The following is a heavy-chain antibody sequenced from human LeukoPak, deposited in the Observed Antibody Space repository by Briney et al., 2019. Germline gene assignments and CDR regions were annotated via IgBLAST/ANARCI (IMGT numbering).Heavy chain of an antibody. V-gene: IGHV3-48*03. Sequence: GGSLRLSCAASGFTFSSYEMNWVRQAPGKGLEWVSYISSSGSTIYYADSVKGRFTISRDNAKNSLYLQMNSLRAEDTAVYYCAREKEGYCSRTSCYLDYYYYYMDVWGKGTTVTISS. CDR2: ISSSGSTI. J-gene: IGHJ6*03. CDR3: AREKEGYCSRTSCYLDYYYYYMDV. CDR1: GFTFSSYE. D-gene: IGHD2-2*01.